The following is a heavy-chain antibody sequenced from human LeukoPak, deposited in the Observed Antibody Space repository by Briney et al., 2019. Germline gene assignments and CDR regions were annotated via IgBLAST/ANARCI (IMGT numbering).Heavy chain of an antibody. D-gene: IGHD3-9*01. V-gene: IGHV4-38-2*01. Sequence: SETLSLTCQVLYSSVSRGYYWGWIRQPPGKGLEWIGSIYHSGSTYHNPSLKSRVTLSVDESKNQFSLKLSSVTAADTAVYYCAIRPDVLRYFDWFAQDAFDIWGQGTMVTVSS. CDR3: AIRPDVLRYFDWFAQDAFDI. CDR1: YSSVSRGYY. J-gene: IGHJ3*02. CDR2: IYHSGST.